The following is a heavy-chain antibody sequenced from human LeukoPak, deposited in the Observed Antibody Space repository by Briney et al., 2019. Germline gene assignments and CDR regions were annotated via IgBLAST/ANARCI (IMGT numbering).Heavy chain of an antibody. J-gene: IGHJ4*02. D-gene: IGHD6-6*01. V-gene: IGHV3-23*01. Sequence: GSLRLPCAASRFTSSNYAMSWVRQAPGKGLEWVSAISGSYTWYADSVKGRFTISTDNSKNTLYLQMNSLRAEDTALYYCAKGSSSSRPYYFDYWGQGTLVTVSS. CDR3: AKGSSSSRPYYFDY. CDR1: RFTSSNYA. CDR2: ISGSYT.